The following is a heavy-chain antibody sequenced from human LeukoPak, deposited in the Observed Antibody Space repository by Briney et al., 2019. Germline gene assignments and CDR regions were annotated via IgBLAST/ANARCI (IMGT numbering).Heavy chain of an antibody. J-gene: IGHJ4*02. CDR1: GFTFSSYA. V-gene: IGHV3-30-3*01. CDR2: ISYDGSNK. D-gene: IGHD4-17*01. CDR3: ARDQGGVTTP. Sequence: PGGSLRLSCAASGFTFSSYAMHWVRQAPGKGLEWVAVISYDGSNKYYAGSVKGRFTISRDNSKNTLYLQMNSLRAEDTAVYYCARDQGGVTTPWGQGTLVTVSS.